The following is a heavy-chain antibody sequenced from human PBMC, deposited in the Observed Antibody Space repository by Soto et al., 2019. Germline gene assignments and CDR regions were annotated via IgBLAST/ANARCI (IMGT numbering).Heavy chain of an antibody. D-gene: IGHD6-19*01. Sequence: EVQLVESGGGLVQPGRSLRLSCAASGFTFDDYAMHWVRQAPGKGLEGVSGISWNSGSIGYADSVKGRFTISRDNAKNSLYLQMNSLRAEDTALYYCAKEGSSGERYFDLWGRGTLVTVSS. V-gene: IGHV3-9*01. CDR2: ISWNSGSI. CDR3: AKEGSSGERYFDL. CDR1: GFTFDDYA. J-gene: IGHJ2*01.